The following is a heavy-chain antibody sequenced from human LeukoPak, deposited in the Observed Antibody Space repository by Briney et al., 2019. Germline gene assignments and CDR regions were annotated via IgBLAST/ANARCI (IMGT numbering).Heavy chain of an antibody. Sequence: SETLSLTCAVYGRSFSGYYWSWIRQTPGKGLEWIGEINHSGSTTYNPSLKSRVTISVDTPNNQSSLRLSSVTAADTAVYYCATERWYSSGRWDSYLDYGGQEPLVTVS. J-gene: IGHJ4*02. CDR2: INHSGST. CDR3: ATERWYSSGRWDSYLDY. D-gene: IGHD6-19*01. CDR1: GRSFSGYY. V-gene: IGHV4-34*01.